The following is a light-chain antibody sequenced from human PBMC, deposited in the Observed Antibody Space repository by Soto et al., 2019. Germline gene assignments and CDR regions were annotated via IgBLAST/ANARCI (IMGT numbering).Light chain of an antibody. J-gene: IGKJ2*01. CDR1: QSVSSN. CDR2: GAS. CDR3: QQYNNWPRGT. Sequence: EIVRTQSPATLSVSAGERATLSCRASQSVSSNVAWYQQKPGQAPRLLIYGASTRATGIPARFTGSGSGTECTLTISSLQSEDFAVYYCQQYNNWPRGTVGPVTKLEIK. V-gene: IGKV3-15*01.